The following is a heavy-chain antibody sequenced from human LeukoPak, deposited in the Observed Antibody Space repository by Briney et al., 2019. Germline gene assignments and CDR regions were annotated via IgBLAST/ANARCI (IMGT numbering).Heavy chain of an antibody. CDR1: GGSFSGYY. Sequence: ASETLSLTCAVYGGSFSGYYWSWIRQPPGKGLEWIGEINHSGSTNYNPSLKSRVTISVDTSKNQFSLKLSSVTAADTAVYYCARWLRYTGFDPWGQGTLVTVSS. D-gene: IGHD3-9*01. CDR2: INHSGST. V-gene: IGHV4-34*01. J-gene: IGHJ5*02. CDR3: ARWLRYTGFDP.